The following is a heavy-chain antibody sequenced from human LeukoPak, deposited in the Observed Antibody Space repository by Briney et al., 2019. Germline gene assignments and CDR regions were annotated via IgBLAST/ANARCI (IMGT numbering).Heavy chain of an antibody. CDR1: GVSISSTTCY. J-gene: IGHJ2*01. CDR3: ARIGHGANSHLKWYFDL. V-gene: IGHV4-39*01. CDR2: IFYSGSA. D-gene: IGHD4-23*01. Sequence: PSETLSLTCNVSGVSISSTTCYWGWLRQPPGKGLEWIGSIFYSGSAYYNPSLKSRLAIPLDTSKNQFSLRLTSVTAADTGVYFCARIGHGANSHLKWYFDLWGRGTLVTVSS.